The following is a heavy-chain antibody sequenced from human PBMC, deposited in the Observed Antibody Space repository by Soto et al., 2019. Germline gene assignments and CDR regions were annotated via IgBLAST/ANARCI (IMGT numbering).Heavy chain of an antibody. CDR3: AKDITVVVMPSDDIDDF. Sequence: GGSLRLSCAASGFTFSSYAMSWVRQAPGKGLEWVSAISGSGGSIYYADSVKGRFTISRDNSKNTLYLQMNSLRAEDTAVYYCAKDITVVVMPSDDIDDFWGQGTLVTVSS. CDR2: ISGSGGSI. V-gene: IGHV3-23*01. CDR1: GFTFSSYA. J-gene: IGHJ4*02. D-gene: IGHD3-22*01.